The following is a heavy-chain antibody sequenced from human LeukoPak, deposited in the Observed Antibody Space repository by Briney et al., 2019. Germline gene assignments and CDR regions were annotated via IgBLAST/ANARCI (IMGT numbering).Heavy chain of an antibody. CDR1: GYTFTSYY. J-gene: IGHJ2*01. Sequence: ASVKVSCKASGYTFTSYYMHWERQAPGQGLEWMGIINPSGGSTSYAQKFQGRVTMTRDTSTSTVYMELSSLRSEDTAVYYCAREGSSYYDFWSGQRSGYFDLWGRGTLVTVSS. D-gene: IGHD3-3*01. CDR3: AREGSSYYDFWSGQRSGYFDL. CDR2: INPSGGST. V-gene: IGHV1-46*01.